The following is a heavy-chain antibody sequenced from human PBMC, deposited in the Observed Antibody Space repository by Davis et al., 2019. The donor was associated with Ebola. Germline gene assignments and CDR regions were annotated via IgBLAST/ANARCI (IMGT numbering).Heavy chain of an antibody. D-gene: IGHD6-19*01. V-gene: IGHV3-23*01. J-gene: IGHJ4*02. Sequence: PGGSLRLSCAASEFSFSIYAMSWVRQAPGKGLEWVSAISGSGGSTYYADSMKGRVTISRDNSKNTLYLQMSSLRAEDTAVYYCARWQWLVRTFDYWGQGTLVTVSS. CDR1: EFSFSIYA. CDR3: ARWQWLVRTFDY. CDR2: ISGSGGST.